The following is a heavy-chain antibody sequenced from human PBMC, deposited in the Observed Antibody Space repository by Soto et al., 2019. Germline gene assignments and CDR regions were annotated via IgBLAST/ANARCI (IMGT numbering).Heavy chain of an antibody. Sequence: ASVKVCCKASGYTFTSYAMHWVRQAPGQRLEWMGWINAGNGNTKYSQKFQGRVTITRDTSASTAYMELSSLRSEDTAVYYCARDLVGYSGYGAFDYWGQGTLVTVSS. CDR2: INAGNGNT. CDR1: GYTFTSYA. CDR3: ARDLVGYSGYGAFDY. V-gene: IGHV1-3*01. J-gene: IGHJ4*02. D-gene: IGHD5-12*01.